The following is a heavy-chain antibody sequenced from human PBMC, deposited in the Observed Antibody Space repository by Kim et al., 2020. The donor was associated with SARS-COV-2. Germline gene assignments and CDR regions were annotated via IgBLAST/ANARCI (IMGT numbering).Heavy chain of an antibody. V-gene: IGHV3-30*18. Sequence: GSLRLSCAASGFTFNTYGMHWVRQAPGKGLEWVAVISYDGSNKYYADSVKGRFTISRDNSKNTLYLQMNSLSIEDTAVYYCAKSFSGSYFGYDYWGQGTLVTVSS. CDR1: GFTFNTYG. D-gene: IGHD1-26*01. CDR3: AKSFSGSYFGYDY. J-gene: IGHJ4*02. CDR2: ISYDGSNK.